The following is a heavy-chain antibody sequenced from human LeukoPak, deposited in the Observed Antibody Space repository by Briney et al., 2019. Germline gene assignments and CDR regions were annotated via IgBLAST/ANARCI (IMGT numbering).Heavy chain of an antibody. Sequence: SETLSLTCAVYGESFSGYYRSWIRQPPGKGLQWIGEINHSGSINYNPSLKSRVTISVDTSKNQFSLKLSSVTAADTAVYYCARARSGKWGFDYWGQGTLVTVSS. V-gene: IGHV4-34*01. CDR2: INHSGSI. CDR1: GESFSGYY. J-gene: IGHJ4*02. CDR3: ARARSGKWGFDY. D-gene: IGHD1-26*01.